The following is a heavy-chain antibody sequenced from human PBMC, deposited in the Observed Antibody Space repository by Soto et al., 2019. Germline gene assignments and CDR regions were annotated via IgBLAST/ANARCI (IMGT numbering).Heavy chain of an antibody. D-gene: IGHD3-22*01. CDR3: ARVSYCGTYYYDSSGYYGCGFDP. CDR2: IYYSGST. Sequence: NPSETLSLTCTVSGGSVSSGSYYWSWIRQSPGKGLEWIGYIYYSGSTNNNPSLKSRVTISVDTSKNQFSLKLSSVTAADTAVYYCARVSYCGTYYYDSSGYYGCGFDPWGQGTLVTVSS. V-gene: IGHV4-61*01. J-gene: IGHJ5*02. CDR1: GGSVSSGSYY.